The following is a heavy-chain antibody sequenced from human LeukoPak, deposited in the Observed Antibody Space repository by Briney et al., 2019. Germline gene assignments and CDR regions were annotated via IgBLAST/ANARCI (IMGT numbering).Heavy chain of an antibody. CDR2: IYYSGST. D-gene: IGHD6-13*01. V-gene: IGHV4-59*08. CDR1: GGSISSHY. CDR3: ASQGTSSSWYLDY. J-gene: IGHJ4*02. Sequence: KPSETLSLTCTVSGGSISSHYWSWIRQPPGKGLEWIGYIYYSGSTNYNPSLKSRVTISVDTSKNQFSLKLSSVTAADTAVYYCASQGTSSSWYLDYWGQGTLVTVSS.